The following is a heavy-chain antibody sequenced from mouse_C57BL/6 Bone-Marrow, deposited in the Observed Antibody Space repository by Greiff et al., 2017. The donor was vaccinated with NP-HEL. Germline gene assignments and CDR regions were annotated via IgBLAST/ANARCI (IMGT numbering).Heavy chain of an antibody. Sequence: EVQVVESGGDLVKPGGSLKLSCAASGFTFSSYGMSWVRQTPDKRLEWVATISSGGSYTYYPDSVKGRFTISRDNAKNTLYLQMSSLKSEDTAMYYCARHEDYYGSSGDYWGQGTTLTVSS. J-gene: IGHJ2*01. CDR1: GFTFSSYG. D-gene: IGHD1-1*01. CDR3: ARHEDYYGSSGDY. V-gene: IGHV5-6*01. CDR2: ISSGGSYT.